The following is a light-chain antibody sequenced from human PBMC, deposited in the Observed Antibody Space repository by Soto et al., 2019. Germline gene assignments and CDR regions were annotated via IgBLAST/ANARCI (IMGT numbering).Light chain of an antibody. Sequence: EIVLTHSPGTLSLSPGERATLSCRASQSVNNNYLAWYQQKRGQAPRLLVYGASTRATGIPDRFSGSVSGTDFTLTISRLEPEDFAVYYCQQYGRSLTFGGGTKVEIK. J-gene: IGKJ4*01. CDR3: QQYGRSLT. CDR2: GAS. V-gene: IGKV3-20*01. CDR1: QSVNNNY.